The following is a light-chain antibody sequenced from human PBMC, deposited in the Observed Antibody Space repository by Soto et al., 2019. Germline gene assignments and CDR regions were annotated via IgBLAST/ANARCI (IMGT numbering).Light chain of an antibody. J-gene: IGKJ1*01. CDR2: GAV. CDR1: QSIASY. CDR3: QRDYNNIRT. Sequence: DIQMTQSPSSLSASVGDSVTITCRASQSIASYVNWYQQKPGKAPKLLILGAVILQSGVPSRFSGSGSGTDFTLTISSLQPEEFATYYCQRDYNNIRTFGQGTKVDNK. V-gene: IGKV1-39*01.